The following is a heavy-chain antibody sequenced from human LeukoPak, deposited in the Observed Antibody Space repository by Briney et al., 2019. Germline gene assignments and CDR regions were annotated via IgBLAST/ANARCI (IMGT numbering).Heavy chain of an antibody. J-gene: IGHJ5*02. Sequence: GGSLRLSCAASGFAFDDYAMHWVRQAPGKGLEWVSGISWNSGGIGYADSVKGRFTISRDNAKNSLYLQMNSLRAEDTALYYCAKDAEIAAAGHFHWFDPWGQGTLVTVSS. CDR2: ISWNSGGI. V-gene: IGHV3-9*01. D-gene: IGHD6-13*01. CDR1: GFAFDDYA. CDR3: AKDAEIAAAGHFHWFDP.